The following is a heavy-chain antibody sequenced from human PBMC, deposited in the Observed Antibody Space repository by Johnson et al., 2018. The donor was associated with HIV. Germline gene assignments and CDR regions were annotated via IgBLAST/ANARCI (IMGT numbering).Heavy chain of an antibody. D-gene: IGHD5-24*01. Sequence: QVQLVESGGGVVQPGRSLRLSCAASGFTFSRYGMHWVRQAPGKGLEWVAVISYDGSNKYYADSVKGRFTISRDNSKNTLYLQMNSLRAEDTAVYYCARDLGPDGAFDIWGQGTMVTVSS. CDR2: ISYDGSNK. CDR3: ARDLGPDGAFDI. V-gene: IGHV3-30*03. CDR1: GFTFSRYG. J-gene: IGHJ3*02.